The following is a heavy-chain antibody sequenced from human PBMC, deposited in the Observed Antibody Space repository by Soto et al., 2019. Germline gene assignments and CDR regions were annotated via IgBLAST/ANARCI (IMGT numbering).Heavy chain of an antibody. Sequence: SATLALTGAVAAGAIGRREYYWRWNRQPAGKGLEWIGYIYYSGSTYYNPSLKSRVTISVDTSKNQFSLKLSSVTAADTAVYYCARAPPGSYGYDFDDGGQGTMVT. CDR3: ARAPPGSYGYDFDD. CDR2: IYYSGST. D-gene: IGHD5-18*01. J-gene: IGHJ4*02. V-gene: IGHV4-30-4*01. CDR1: AGAIGRREYY.